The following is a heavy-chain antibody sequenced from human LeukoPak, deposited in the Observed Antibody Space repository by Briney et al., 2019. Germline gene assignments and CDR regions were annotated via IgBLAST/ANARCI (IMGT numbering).Heavy chain of an antibody. CDR1: GYSFTSYW. J-gene: IGHJ4*02. D-gene: IGHD6-19*01. V-gene: IGHV5-51*01. Sequence: GESLKISCKGSGYSFTSYWIGWVRQMPGKGLEWMGIIYPGDSDTRYSPSFPGQVTISADKAISTAFLQLSNLKASDTAMYYCAAGDANGWLYIEHWGQGTLVTVSS. CDR3: AAGDANGWLYIEH. CDR2: IYPGDSDT.